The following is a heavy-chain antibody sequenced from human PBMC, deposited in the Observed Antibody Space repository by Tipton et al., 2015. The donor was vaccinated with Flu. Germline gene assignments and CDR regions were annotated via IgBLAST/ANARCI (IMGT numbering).Heavy chain of an antibody. V-gene: IGHV3-53*01. Sequence: SLRLSCAASGFTVSSNYMSWVRQAPGKGLEWVSVIYSGGSTYYADSVKGRFTISRDNSKNTLYLQMNSLRAEDTAVYYCATLNYYGSGSYYPSGGMDVWGQGTTVTVSS. CDR2: IYSGGST. CDR3: ATLNYYGSGSYYPSGGMDV. D-gene: IGHD3-10*01. J-gene: IGHJ6*02. CDR1: GFTVSSNY.